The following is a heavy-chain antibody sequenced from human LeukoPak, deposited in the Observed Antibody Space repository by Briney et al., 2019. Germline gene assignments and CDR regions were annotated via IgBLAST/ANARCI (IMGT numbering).Heavy chain of an antibody. CDR1: GYSLTELS. J-gene: IGHJ4*02. V-gene: IGHV1-24*01. CDR3: ATARRYFDSSGVDY. CDR2: FSHEDSET. Sequence: PLASVKVSCKVSGYSLTELSMHWVRQAPGKGLEWMGGFSHEDSETVYAQRFQGRVTMTEDTSTDTAYMELSSLRSEDTAVYYCATARRYFDSSGVDYWGQGTLVTVSP. D-gene: IGHD3-22*01.